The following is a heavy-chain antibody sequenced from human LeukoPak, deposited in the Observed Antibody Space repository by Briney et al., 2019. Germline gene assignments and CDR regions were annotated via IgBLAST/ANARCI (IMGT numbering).Heavy chain of an antibody. Sequence: GGSLRLSCAVSGFSVSDYYMSWVRQAPGKGLEWVGLIRDSGEAFYADFARGRFAISRDESEHTFYLQMNSLRVEDTGVYFCARDRAANQDWVEFDPWGQGTPVIVSS. CDR3: ARDRAANQDWVEFDP. CDR2: IRDSGEA. J-gene: IGHJ5*02. D-gene: IGHD3/OR15-3a*01. V-gene: IGHV3-66*03. CDR1: GFSVSDYY.